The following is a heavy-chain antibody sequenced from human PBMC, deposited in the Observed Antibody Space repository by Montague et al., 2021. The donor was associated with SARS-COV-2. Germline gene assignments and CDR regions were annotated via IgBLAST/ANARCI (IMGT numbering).Heavy chain of an antibody. CDR3: AKEIIEVAADWYFDL. CDR2: IWYDGSNK. D-gene: IGHD6-19*01. V-gene: IGHV3-33*06. J-gene: IGHJ2*01. CDR1: GFTFSSYG. Sequence: SLRLSCAASGFTFSSYGMNWVRQAPGKGLEWVAVIWYDGSNKYYADSVKGRFTISRDNSKNTLYLQMNSLRAEDTAVYYCAKEIIEVAADWYFDLWGRGTLVTVSS.